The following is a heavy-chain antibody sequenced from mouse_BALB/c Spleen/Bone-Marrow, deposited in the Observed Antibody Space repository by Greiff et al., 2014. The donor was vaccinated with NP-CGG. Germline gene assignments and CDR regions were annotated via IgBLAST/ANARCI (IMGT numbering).Heavy chain of an antibody. CDR1: GFSLTTYC. Sequence: QVQLQQSGPGLVAPSQSLSITCTVSGFSLTTYCVHWVRQPPGKGLEWLGIICAGGSTNYNSAHMSRLGISKDNSKTQLFLKMNSLQTDDTAMYYCARYAMDYWGQGTSVTVSS. J-gene: IGHJ4*01. V-gene: IGHV2-9*02. CDR3: ARYAMDY. CDR2: ICAGGST.